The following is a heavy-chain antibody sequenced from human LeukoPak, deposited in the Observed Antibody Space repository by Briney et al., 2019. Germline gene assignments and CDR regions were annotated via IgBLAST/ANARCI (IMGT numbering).Heavy chain of an antibody. J-gene: IGHJ6*03. V-gene: IGHV4-61*02. CDR2: IYTSGST. CDR1: GGSISSGSYY. Sequence: SQTLSLTCTVSGGSISSGSYYWSWIRQPAGKGLEWIGRIYTSGSTNYNPSLKSRVTISVDTSKNQFSLKLSSVTAADTAVYYCARDQGGYYDSGRYYYYYMDVWGKGTTVTVSS. D-gene: IGHD3-22*01. CDR3: ARDQGGYYDSGRYYYYYMDV.